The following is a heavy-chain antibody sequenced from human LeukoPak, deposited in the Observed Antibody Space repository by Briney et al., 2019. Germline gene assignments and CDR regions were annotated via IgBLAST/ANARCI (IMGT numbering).Heavy chain of an antibody. V-gene: IGHV4-30-4*08. CDR3: ARDRGSGYFFDY. J-gene: IGHJ4*02. CDR2: IYYSGST. Sequence: SETLSLTCTVSGGSISSGDYYWSWIRQPPGKGLEWIGYIYYSGSTYYNPSLKSRVTISVDTSKNQFSLKLSSVTAADTAVYYCARDRGSGYFFDYWGQGTLVTVSP. CDR1: GGSISSGDYY. D-gene: IGHD3-22*01.